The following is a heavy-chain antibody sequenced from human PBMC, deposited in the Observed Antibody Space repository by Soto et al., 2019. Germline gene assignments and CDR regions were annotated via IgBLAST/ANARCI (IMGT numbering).Heavy chain of an antibody. V-gene: IGHV3-30-3*01. CDR2: ISYDGSDK. CDR3: ARDSSGYTQAFDC. J-gene: IGHJ4*02. Sequence: GGSLRLSCAASGFTFSSYAMHWVRQAPGKGLEWVAVISYDGSDKYYADSVKGRFTISRDNSKNTLYLQMNSLRAEDTAVYYCARDSSGYTQAFDCWGQGTLVTVSS. CDR1: GFTFSSYA. D-gene: IGHD3-22*01.